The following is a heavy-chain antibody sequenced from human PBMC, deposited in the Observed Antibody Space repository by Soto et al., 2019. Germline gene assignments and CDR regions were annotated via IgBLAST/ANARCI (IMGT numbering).Heavy chain of an antibody. J-gene: IGHJ4*02. CDR2: ITRSSSDI. CDR1: GFAFNTYS. D-gene: IGHD6-19*01. Sequence: EVQLVESGGGPVKPGGSLRLSCEASGFAFNTYSMNWVRQAPGKGLEWVAFITRSSSDIYYADSVRGRFTLSRDNAKNTLYLQMNSLRAEDTAIYYCARDDGWLILDYWGQGTLVTVSP. CDR3: ARDDGWLILDY. V-gene: IGHV3-21*06.